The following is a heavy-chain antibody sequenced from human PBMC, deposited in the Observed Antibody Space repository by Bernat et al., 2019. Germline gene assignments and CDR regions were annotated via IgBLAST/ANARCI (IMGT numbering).Heavy chain of an antibody. V-gene: IGHV4-39*01. D-gene: IGHD6-13*01. CDR3: ARHGLSIAVAAYPFDS. Sequence: QLQLQESGPGLVKPSETLSLTCIVSGGSISSSSYYWGWIRQPPGKGLEWIGSIYYSGSTYYNPSLKSRVTISVDTSKNQFSLKLNSVAAADTAVYHCARHGLSIAVAAYPFDSWGQGTLVTVSS. CDR1: GGSISSSSYY. J-gene: IGHJ4*02. CDR2: IYYSGST.